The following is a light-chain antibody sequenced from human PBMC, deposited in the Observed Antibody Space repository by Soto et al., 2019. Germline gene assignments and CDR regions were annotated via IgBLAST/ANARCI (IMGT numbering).Light chain of an antibody. CDR2: EGS. CDR3: CSYAGSSTYV. Sequence: QSALAQPASVSGSPGQSITISCTGTSSVVGSYNLVSWYQQHPGKAPKLMIYEGSKRPSGVYNRFSGSKSGNTASLTISGLQAEEEADYYCCSYAGSSTYVFGTGTKGTVL. V-gene: IGLV2-23*01. J-gene: IGLJ1*01. CDR1: SSVVGSYNL.